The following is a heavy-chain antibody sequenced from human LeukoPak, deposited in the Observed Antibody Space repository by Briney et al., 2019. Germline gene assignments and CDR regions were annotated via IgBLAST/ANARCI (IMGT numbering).Heavy chain of an antibody. J-gene: IGHJ4*02. CDR3: ARNGLGTFHDILTAAYFDY. CDR1: GYSFTSYW. D-gene: IGHD3-9*01. Sequence: GESLKISCKGSGYSFTSYWIGWVRQMPGKGLEWMGIIYPGDSDTRYSPSFQGQVTTSADKSISTAYLQWSSLKASDTAMYYCARNGLGTFHDILTAAYFDYWGQGTLVTVSS. CDR2: IYPGDSDT. V-gene: IGHV5-51*01.